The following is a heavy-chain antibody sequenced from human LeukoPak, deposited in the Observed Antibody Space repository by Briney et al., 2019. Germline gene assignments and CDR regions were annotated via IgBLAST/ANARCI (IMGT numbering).Heavy chain of an antibody. CDR3: ARDLGIVYYYGMDV. V-gene: IGHV3-21*01. Sequence: PGGSLRLSCAASGFTFSSFSMIWVRQAPGKGLEWVSSTSSSSAYTFYAESGKGRSTISRDNAKNSLYLQMNSLRAEDTAVYYCARDLGIVYYYGMDVWGQGTTVIVSS. J-gene: IGHJ6*02. CDR1: GFTFSSFS. D-gene: IGHD7-27*01. CDR2: TSSSSAYT.